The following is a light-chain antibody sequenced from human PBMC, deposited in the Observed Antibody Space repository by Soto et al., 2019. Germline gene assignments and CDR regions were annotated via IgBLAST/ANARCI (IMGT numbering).Light chain of an antibody. J-gene: IGLJ3*02. CDR3: QSLGTGIQV. CDR1: SGHSTYT. Sequence: QPVLTQSPSVSASLGASVKLTCTLSSGHSTYTIAWHQQQSEKGPRFLMKINSDGSHSKGDGFFDRFSGSSSGAERHLTISSLQSEDEADYYCQSLGTGIQVFGGGTKLTVL. V-gene: IGLV4-69*01. CDR2: INSDGSH.